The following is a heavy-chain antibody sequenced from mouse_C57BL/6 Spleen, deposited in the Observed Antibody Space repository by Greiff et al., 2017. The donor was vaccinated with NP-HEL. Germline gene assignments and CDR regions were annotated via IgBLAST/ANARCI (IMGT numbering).Heavy chain of an antibody. Sequence: VQLQQPGAELVKPGASVKMSCKASGYTFTSYWITWVKQRPGQGLEWIGDIYPGSGSTNYNEKFKSKATLTVDTSSSTAYMQLSSLTSEDSAVYYCARSRLRLHWYFDVWGTGTTVTVSS. CDR1: GYTFTSYW. V-gene: IGHV1-55*01. J-gene: IGHJ1*03. D-gene: IGHD3-2*02. CDR3: ARSRLRLHWYFDV. CDR2: IYPGSGST.